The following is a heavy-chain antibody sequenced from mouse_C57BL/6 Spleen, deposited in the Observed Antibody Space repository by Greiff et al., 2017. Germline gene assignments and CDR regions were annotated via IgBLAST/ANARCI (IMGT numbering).Heavy chain of an antibody. CDR3: ARNYDYDRGWFAY. V-gene: IGHV1-52*01. CDR1: GYTFTSYW. Sequence: QVQLQQPGAELVRPGSSVKLSCKASGYTFTSYWMHWVKQRPIQGLEWIGNIDPSDSETHYNQKFKDKATLNIDKSSSTAYMQLSSRTSEYSAVYYCARNYDYDRGWFAYWGQGTLVTVSA. J-gene: IGHJ3*01. D-gene: IGHD2-4*01. CDR2: IDPSDSET.